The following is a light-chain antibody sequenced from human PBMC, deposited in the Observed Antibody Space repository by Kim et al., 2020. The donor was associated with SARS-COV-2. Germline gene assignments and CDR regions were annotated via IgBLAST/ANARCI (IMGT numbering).Light chain of an antibody. V-gene: IGKV3-20*01. CDR3: QQYGGSAP. Sequence: LSPGETATLSCRASQSITSNYLAWYQQKPGQTPRLLIYGASSRATGIPDRFSGSGSGTDFTLTISRLEPEEFAVYYCQQYGGSAPFGGGTKVDIK. J-gene: IGKJ4*01. CDR1: QSITSNY. CDR2: GAS.